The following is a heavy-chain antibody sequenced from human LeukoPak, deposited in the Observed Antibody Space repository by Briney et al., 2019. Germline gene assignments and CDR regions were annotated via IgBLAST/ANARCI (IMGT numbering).Heavy chain of an antibody. CDR2: ISSSSSYI. J-gene: IGHJ4*02. CDR3: PRGRSRGWYLDY. V-gene: IGHV3-21*01. Sequence: GGSLRLSCAASGFTFSSYSMNWVRQAPGKGLEWVSSISSSSSYIYYADSVKGRFTISRDNSKNTLYLQMNSLRAEDTAVYYCPRGRSRGWYLDYWGQGTLVTVST. CDR1: GFTFSSYS. D-gene: IGHD6-19*01.